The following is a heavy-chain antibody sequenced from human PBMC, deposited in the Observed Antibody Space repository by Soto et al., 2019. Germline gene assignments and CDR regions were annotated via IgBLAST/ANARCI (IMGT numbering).Heavy chain of an antibody. CDR1: GFTFSSYS. V-gene: IGHV3-21*01. CDR2: ISSSSSYI. J-gene: IGHJ6*02. D-gene: IGHD3-3*01. Sequence: PGGSLRLSCAASGFTFSSYSMNWVRQAPGKGLEWVSSISSSSSYIYYADSVKGRFTISRDNAKNSLYLQMNSLRAEDTAVYYCARDYEGEDFWSGSSYYGMDVWGQGTTVTVSS. CDR3: ARDYEGEDFWSGSSYYGMDV.